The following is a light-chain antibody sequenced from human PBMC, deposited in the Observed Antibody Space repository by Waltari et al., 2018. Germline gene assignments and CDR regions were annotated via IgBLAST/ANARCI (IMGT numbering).Light chain of an antibody. CDR2: DTS. J-gene: IGKJ1*01. V-gene: IGKV3-20*01. CDR1: QNIGKY. Sequence: CRASQNIGKYLTWYQQKPGKAPKLLIYDTSKMAPGIPDRFSGSVFGTDFSLTISRLEPEDIAVYYCQKYDRLPTTFGQGTKVEIK. CDR3: QKYDRLPTT.